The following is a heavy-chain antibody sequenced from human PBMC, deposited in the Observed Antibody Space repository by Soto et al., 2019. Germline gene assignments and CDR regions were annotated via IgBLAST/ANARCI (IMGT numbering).Heavy chain of an antibody. D-gene: IGHD2-21*02. J-gene: IGHJ4*02. CDR1: GGTFSSYA. CDR3: ARDLEGGDTFDY. CDR2: IIPIFGTA. V-gene: IGHV1-69*12. Sequence: QVQLVQSGAEVKKPGSSVKVSCKASGGTFSSYAISWVRQAPGQGLEWMGGIIPIFGTANYAQKFQGRVXIXAXVSTSTAYMELSSLRSEDTAVYYCARDLEGGDTFDYWGKGTLVTVSS.